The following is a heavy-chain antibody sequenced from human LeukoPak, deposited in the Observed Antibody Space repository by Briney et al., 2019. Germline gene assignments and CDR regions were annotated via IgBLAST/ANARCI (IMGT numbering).Heavy chain of an antibody. CDR2: IIPIFGAA. Sequence: ASVKVSCKASGGTFSSYAISWVRQAPGQGLEWMGGIIPIFGAANYAQKFQGRVTITADKSTSTAYMELSSLRSEDTAVYYCARSSIIAAAGPYYFDYWGQGTLVTVSS. CDR3: ARSSIIAAAGPYYFDY. V-gene: IGHV1-69*06. CDR1: GGTFSSYA. J-gene: IGHJ4*02. D-gene: IGHD6-13*01.